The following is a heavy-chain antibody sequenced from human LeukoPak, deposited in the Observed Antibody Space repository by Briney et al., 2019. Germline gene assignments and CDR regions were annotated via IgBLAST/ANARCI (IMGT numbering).Heavy chain of an antibody. CDR3: AKRGVVIRVILVGFHKEAYYFDS. J-gene: IGHJ4*02. D-gene: IGHD3-22*01. CDR1: GFTFGICA. CDR2: ISGSGGTT. V-gene: IGHV3-23*01. Sequence: GGSLRLSCAASGFTFGICAMSWVRQAPGKGLEWVAGISGSGGTTNYADSVKGRFTISRDNPKNTLFLHMNSLRAEDTAVYFCAKRGVVIRVILVGFHKEAYYFDSWGQGALVTVSS.